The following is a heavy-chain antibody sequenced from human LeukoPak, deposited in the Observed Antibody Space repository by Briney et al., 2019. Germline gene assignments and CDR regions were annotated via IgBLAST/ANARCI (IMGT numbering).Heavy chain of an antibody. CDR3: ARDVRGDDILTMDV. J-gene: IGHJ6*04. CDR2: INLNNGDT. CDR1: GYTFTGYY. V-gene: IGHV1-2*02. D-gene: IGHD3-9*01. Sequence: ASVKVSCKASGYTFTGYYMRWVRQAPGQGLEWLGWINLNNGDTQYAQKFQGRVTMTRDTSISTAYMDLSRLTSDDTAVYYCARDVRGDDILTMDVWGKGTTVTISS.